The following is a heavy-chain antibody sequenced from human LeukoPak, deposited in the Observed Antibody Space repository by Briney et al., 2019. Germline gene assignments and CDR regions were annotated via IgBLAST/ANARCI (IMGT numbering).Heavy chain of an antibody. CDR1: VYTFTGCY. V-gene: IGHV1-2*02. CDR3: ARDLLVGAEANWFDP. D-gene: IGHD1-26*01. Sequence: ASVKVSCKASVYTFTGCYMHWVRQAPGQGLEWMGWINPNSGGTNYAQKFQGRVTMTRDTSISTAYMELSRLRSDDTAVYYCARDLLVGAEANWFDPWGQGTLVTVSS. CDR2: INPNSGGT. J-gene: IGHJ5*02.